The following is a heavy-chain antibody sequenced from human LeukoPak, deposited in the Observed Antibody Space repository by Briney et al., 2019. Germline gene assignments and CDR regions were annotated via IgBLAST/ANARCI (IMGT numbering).Heavy chain of an antibody. D-gene: IGHD3-10*01. CDR1: GGSISSSSYY. CDR3: ARYRITMVRGGTFDY. Sequence: MPSETLSLTCTVSGGSISSSSYYWGWIRQPPGKGLEWIGSIYYSGSTYYNPSLKSRVTISVDTSKNQFSLKLSSVTAADTAVYYCARYRITMVRGGTFDYWGQGTLVTVSS. V-gene: IGHV4-39*01. CDR2: IYYSGST. J-gene: IGHJ4*02.